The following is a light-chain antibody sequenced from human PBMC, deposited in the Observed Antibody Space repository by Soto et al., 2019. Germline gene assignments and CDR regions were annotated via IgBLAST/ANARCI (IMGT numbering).Light chain of an antibody. CDR1: QSVSNNY. J-gene: IGKJ4*01. V-gene: IGKV3-20*01. CDR3: QQYVSSPLT. Sequence: EIVLTQTPCTLSLSTGEGATLSCRASQSVSNNYLAWYQQKPGQAPRLVISGASSRATAIPDRFSGSGSGTDFTLTISRLEPEDFAVYYCQQYVSSPLTFGGGTKVDI. CDR2: GAS.